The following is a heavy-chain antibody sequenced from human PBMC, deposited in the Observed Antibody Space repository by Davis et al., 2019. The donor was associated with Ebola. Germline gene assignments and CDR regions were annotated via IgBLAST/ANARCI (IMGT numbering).Heavy chain of an antibody. CDR2: VDHSGST. D-gene: IGHD2-15*01. V-gene: IGHV4-34*01. CDR3: ARDPGAFSATELGDY. CDR1: GGFFSGYY. J-gene: IGHJ4*02. Sequence: MPSETLSLTCAVYGGFFSGYYWSWIRQPPGKGLEWIGEVDHSGSTNYNPSLESRVIISVDTSKNQFSLNVTSVTAADTAVYYCARDPGAFSATELGDYWGQGTLVTVSS.